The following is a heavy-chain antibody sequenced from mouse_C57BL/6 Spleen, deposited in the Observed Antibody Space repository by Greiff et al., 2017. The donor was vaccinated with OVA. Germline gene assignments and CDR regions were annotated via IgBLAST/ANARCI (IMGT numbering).Heavy chain of an antibody. CDR2: ISSGSSTI. J-gene: IGHJ3*01. CDR3: ARGDENAY. D-gene: IGHD3-3*01. V-gene: IGHV5-17*01. CDR1: GFTFSDYG. Sequence: EVQGVESGGGLVKPGGSLKLSCAASGFTFSDYGMHWVRQAPEKGLEWVAYISSGSSTIYYADTVKGRFTISRDNAKNTLFLQMTSLRSEDTAMYYCARGDENAYWGQGTLVTVSA.